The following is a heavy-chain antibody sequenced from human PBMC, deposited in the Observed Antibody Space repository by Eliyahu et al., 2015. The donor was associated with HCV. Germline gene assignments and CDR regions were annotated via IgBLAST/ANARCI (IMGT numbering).Heavy chain of an antibody. J-gene: IGHJ4*02. Sequence: QVQLQQWGAGLLKPSETLSLTCAVSGGSISGYYWSWIRQTPGKGLEWIGKINYSGNTNYNPSLKSRVTISVDTSKNQFSLRLSSVTATDTAVYYCTRGLVSVTTYTHYSDYWGQGTLLTVSS. D-gene: IGHD4-17*01. CDR1: GGSISGYY. CDR3: TRGLVSVTTYTHYSDY. CDR2: INYSGNT. V-gene: IGHV4-34*01.